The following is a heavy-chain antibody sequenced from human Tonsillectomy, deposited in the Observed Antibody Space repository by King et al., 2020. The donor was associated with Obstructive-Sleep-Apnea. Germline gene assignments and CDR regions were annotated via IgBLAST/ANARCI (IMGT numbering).Heavy chain of an antibody. J-gene: IGHJ4*02. D-gene: IGHD1-1*01. CDR3: AKDMNGYGSHFDY. CDR2: IRYDGSNK. V-gene: IGHV3-30*02. CDR1: GFTFSSYG. Sequence: VQLVESGGGVVQPGGSLRLSCAASGFTFSSYGMHWVRQAPGKGLEWVAFIRYDGSNKYYADSVKGRFTISRDNSKNTLYLQMNSLGAEDTAVYYCAKDMNGYGSHFDYWGQGTLVTVSS.